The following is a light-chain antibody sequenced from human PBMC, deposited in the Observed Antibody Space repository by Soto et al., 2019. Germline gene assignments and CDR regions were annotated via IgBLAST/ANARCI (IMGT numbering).Light chain of an antibody. Sequence: EIVMTQSPATLSVSPGERVTISCRASQSVKGFLAWYQHKPGQAPRLLIYDACTRATGSPARFSGTGSGTECNLNISSLPSVDFAVYYCQQYDNWPITFGQGTRLEIK. CDR2: DAC. V-gene: IGKV3D-15*01. CDR1: QSVKGF. J-gene: IGKJ5*01. CDR3: QQYDNWPIT.